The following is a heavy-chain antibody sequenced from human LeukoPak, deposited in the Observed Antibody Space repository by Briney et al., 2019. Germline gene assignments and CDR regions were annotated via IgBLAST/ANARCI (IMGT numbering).Heavy chain of an antibody. Sequence: PVKVSCKASGGTFSSYAISWVRQAPGQGVEWMGGIIPIFGTANYAQKFQGRVTITTDESTSTAYKELSSLRSEDTAVYYCARDLPPDYYDSSEWGWFDPWGQGTLVTVSS. J-gene: IGHJ5*02. CDR1: GGTFSSYA. CDR3: ARDLPPDYYDSSEWGWFDP. CDR2: IIPIFGTA. V-gene: IGHV1-69*05. D-gene: IGHD3-22*01.